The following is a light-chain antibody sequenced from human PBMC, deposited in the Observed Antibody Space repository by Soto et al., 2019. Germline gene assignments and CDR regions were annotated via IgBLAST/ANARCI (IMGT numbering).Light chain of an antibody. CDR2: GSS. V-gene: IGKV3D-20*02. CDR3: QQRNIWPPVT. J-gene: IGKJ5*01. CDR1: QTIGSTY. Sequence: EIVLTQSPGTLSLSPGETATLSCRASQTIGSTYLAWYQQKPGQAPRLLIFGSSNRATGIPDRFSGSGSGTDFTLSISRLEPEDFAVYYCQQRNIWPPVTFGQGTRLEI.